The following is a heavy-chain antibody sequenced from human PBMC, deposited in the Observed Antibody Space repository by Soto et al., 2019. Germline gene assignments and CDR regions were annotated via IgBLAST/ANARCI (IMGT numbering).Heavy chain of an antibody. CDR2: SRDKAQGYST. V-gene: IGHV3-72*01. Sequence: PGGSLRLSCAGSGITLSGHYIDWVRQAPGKGLEWVGRSRDKAQGYSTAYAASVKGRFTASRDESENSVYLQMNSLKNEDTAVYYCVRTTYFSDSSGYTRCFDFCGQGPLGTVSS. J-gene: IGHJ4*02. CDR3: VRTTYFSDSSGYTRCFDF. CDR1: GITLSGHY. D-gene: IGHD3-22*01.